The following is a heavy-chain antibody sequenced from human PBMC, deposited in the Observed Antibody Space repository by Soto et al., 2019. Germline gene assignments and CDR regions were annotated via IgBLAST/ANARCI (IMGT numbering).Heavy chain of an antibody. D-gene: IGHD2-15*01. CDR3: ARVQTGIVAIGGAFDI. CDR1: GYTFTSYY. Sequence: GASVKVSCKASGYTFTSYYMHWLRQAPGQGLEWMGIINPSGGSTSYAQKFQGRVTMTRDTSTSTVYMELSSLRSEDTAAYYCARVQTGIVAIGGAFDIWGQGTMVTVSS. V-gene: IGHV1-46*01. CDR2: INPSGGST. J-gene: IGHJ3*02.